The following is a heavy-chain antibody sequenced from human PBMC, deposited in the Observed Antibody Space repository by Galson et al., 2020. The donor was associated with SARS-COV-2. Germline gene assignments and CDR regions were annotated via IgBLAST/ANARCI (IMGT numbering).Heavy chain of an antibody. CDR1: GLTISSYS. V-gene: IGHV3-48*04. CDR3: ARALRPYYDFWSGYPDDAFDI. J-gene: IGHJ3*02. Sequence: GESLKISCAASGLTISSYSMHWVRQAPGQGLEWVSYISSSSSTIYYADSVKGRFTISRDNAKHSLYLQMNSLRAEDTAVYYCARALRPYYDFWSGYPDDAFDIWGQGTMVTVSS. D-gene: IGHD3-3*01. CDR2: ISSSSSTI.